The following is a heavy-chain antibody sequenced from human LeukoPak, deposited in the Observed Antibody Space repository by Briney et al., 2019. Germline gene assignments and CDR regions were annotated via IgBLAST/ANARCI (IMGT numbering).Heavy chain of an antibody. V-gene: IGHV3-23*01. CDR3: GRDPNGDYVGAFEF. CDR2: IRGSGTYA. CDR1: EFTFASYA. J-gene: IGHJ3*01. Sequence: HSGGSLRLSCIASEFTFASYAMTWVRLTPGKGLEWVSSIRGSGTYANYADSMRGRLTISRDNSKNTLYLQMNNLRAEDTAVYYCGRDPNGDYVGAFEFWGQGTLVTVSS. D-gene: IGHD4-17*01.